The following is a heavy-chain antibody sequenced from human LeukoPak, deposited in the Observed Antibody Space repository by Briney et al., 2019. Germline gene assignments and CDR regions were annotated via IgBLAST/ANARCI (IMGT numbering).Heavy chain of an antibody. D-gene: IGHD5-18*01. CDR1: RFTVSSNY. CDR2: IYSGGST. J-gene: IGHJ4*02. V-gene: IGHV3-53*01. Sequence: GGSLRLSCAASRFTVSSNYMSWVRQAPGKGLEWVSVIYSGGSTYYADSVKGRFTISRDNSKNTLYLQMNSLRAEDTAVYYCARAGHSYGYGYFDYWGQGTLVTVSS. CDR3: ARAGHSYGYGYFDY.